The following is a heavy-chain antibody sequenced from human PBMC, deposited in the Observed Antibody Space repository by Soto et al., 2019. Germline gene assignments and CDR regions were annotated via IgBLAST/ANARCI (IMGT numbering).Heavy chain of an antibody. CDR3: AKEGGTHVSGDSLKWIDA. CDR1: GFSVSSNY. Sequence: EVQLVESGGHLIQPGGSLTLSCAASGFSVSSNYMTWVRQAPGKGLEWVSVLYSGGSTYYAESVQGRFTISRDNSKNTVYLQMNSRRVEDTAVYYCAKEGGTHVSGDSLKWIDAWGQGTLVTVSS. D-gene: IGHD4-17*01. V-gene: IGHV3-53*01. CDR2: LYSGGST. J-gene: IGHJ5*02.